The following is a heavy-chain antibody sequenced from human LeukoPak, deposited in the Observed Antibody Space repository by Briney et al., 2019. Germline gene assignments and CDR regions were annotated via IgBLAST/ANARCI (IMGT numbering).Heavy chain of an antibody. CDR3: ARGGYSRSWRPPIDY. Sequence: PSETLSFTCAVYGGSFSGYYWSWIRQPPGNGLEWIGEINHSGSTNYNPSLKSRVTISVDTSKNQFSLKLSSVTAADTAVYYCARGGYSRSWRPPIDYWGQGTLVTVSS. CDR2: INHSGST. V-gene: IGHV4-34*01. CDR1: GGSFSGYY. J-gene: IGHJ4*02. D-gene: IGHD6-13*01.